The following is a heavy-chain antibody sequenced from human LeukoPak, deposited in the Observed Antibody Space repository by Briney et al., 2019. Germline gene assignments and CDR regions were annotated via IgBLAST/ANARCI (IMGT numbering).Heavy chain of an antibody. CDR1: GFTFDDYA. J-gene: IGHJ4*02. CDR3: AKDARYGDYTDYFDY. CDR2: ISWNSGSI. D-gene: IGHD4-17*01. Sequence: GRSLRLSCAASGFTFDDYAMHWVRQAPGKGLEWVSGISWNSGSIGYADSVKGRFTISRDNAKNSLYLQMNSLRAEDTALYYCAKDARYGDYTDYFDYWGQGTLVTVSS. V-gene: IGHV3-9*01.